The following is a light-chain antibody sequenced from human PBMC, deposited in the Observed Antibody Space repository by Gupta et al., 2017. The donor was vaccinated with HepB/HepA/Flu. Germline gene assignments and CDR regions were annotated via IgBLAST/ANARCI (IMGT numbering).Light chain of an antibody. CDR3: HSSDSSSNNVV. CDR2: KDR. V-gene: IGLV3-25*02. CDR1: ALPKQY. J-gene: IGLJ3*02. Sequence: SSESTQPPPASVSGGQTPRITCSGNALPKQYADWYQLRPGQHPVLVIYKDRRRRSGIPERFSCCSSATQVTLTISGVHEEEEADYYCHSSDSSSNNVVFGGGTRLTV.